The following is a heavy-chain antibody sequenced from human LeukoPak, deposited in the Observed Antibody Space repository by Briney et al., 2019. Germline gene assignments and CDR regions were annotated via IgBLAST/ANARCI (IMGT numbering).Heavy chain of an antibody. D-gene: IGHD3-10*01. CDR2: IYYTENT. CDR1: GGSIRNYY. CDR3: ASFMVQQRGFDY. J-gene: IGHJ4*02. Sequence: PSETLSLTCTVSGGSIRNYYWSWIRQPPGKGLEWIGYIYYTENTNYNPSLKSRVTISVDTSKNQFSLKLSSVTAADTAVYYCASFMVQQRGFDYWGQGTLVTVSS. V-gene: IGHV4-59*12.